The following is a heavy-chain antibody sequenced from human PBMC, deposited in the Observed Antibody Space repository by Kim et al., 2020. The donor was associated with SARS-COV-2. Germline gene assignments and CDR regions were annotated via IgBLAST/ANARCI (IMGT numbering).Heavy chain of an antibody. V-gene: IGHV3-66*01. D-gene: IGHD4-17*01. CDR3: ARDRVDGDEGSGYYYYYGMDV. J-gene: IGHJ6*02. CDR1: GFTVSSNY. Sequence: GGSLRLSCAASGFTVSSNYMSWVRQAPGKGLEWVSVIYSGGSTYYADSVKGRFTISRDNSKNTLYLQMNSLRAEDTAVYYCARDRVDGDEGSGYYYYYGMDVWGQGTTVTVSS. CDR2: IYSGGST.